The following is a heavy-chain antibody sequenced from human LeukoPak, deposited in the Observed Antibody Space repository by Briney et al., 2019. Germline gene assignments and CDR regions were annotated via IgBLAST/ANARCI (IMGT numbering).Heavy chain of an antibody. V-gene: IGHV3-23*01. CDR1: GFTFSSYA. CDR3: ARGAVPAARRRAPAAFDY. Sequence: PGGSLRLSCAASGFTFSSYAMSWVRQAPGKGLEWVSAISGSGGSTYYADSVKGRFTISRDNSKNTLYLQMNSLRAEDTAVYYCARGAVPAARRRAPAAFDYWGQGTLVTVTS. D-gene: IGHD2-2*01. CDR2: ISGSGGST. J-gene: IGHJ4*02.